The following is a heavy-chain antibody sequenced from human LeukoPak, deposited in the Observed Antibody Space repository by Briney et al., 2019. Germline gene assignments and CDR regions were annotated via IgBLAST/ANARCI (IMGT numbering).Heavy chain of an antibody. J-gene: IGHJ4*02. V-gene: IGHV4-59*01. CDR1: GGSISSYY. CDR3: ARGVQQWPYYLDY. Sequence: PSETLSLTCTVSGGSISSYYWSWIRQPPGKGLEWIGYIYYSGSTSYNPSLSSPVTISVDVSKNQFSLKVTSVTAADTAVYYCARGVQQWPYYLDYWGQGTLVTVSS. D-gene: IGHD6-19*01. CDR2: IYYSGST.